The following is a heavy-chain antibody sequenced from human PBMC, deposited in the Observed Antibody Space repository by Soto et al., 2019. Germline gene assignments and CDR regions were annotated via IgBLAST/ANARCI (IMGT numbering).Heavy chain of an antibody. CDR2: TYYRSKWYN. CDR3: AREGSGWYVNYYYYGMDV. V-gene: IGHV6-1*01. D-gene: IGHD6-19*01. Sequence: SQTLSLTCAISGDSVSSNSAAWNWIRQSPSRRLEWLGRTYYRSKWYNDYAVSVKSRITINPDTSKNQFSLQLNSVTPEDTAVYYCAREGSGWYVNYYYYGMDVWGQGTTVTVSS. J-gene: IGHJ6*02. CDR1: GDSVSSNSAA.